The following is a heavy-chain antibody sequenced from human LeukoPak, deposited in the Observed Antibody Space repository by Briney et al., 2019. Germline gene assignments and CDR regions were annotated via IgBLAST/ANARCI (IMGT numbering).Heavy chain of an antibody. D-gene: IGHD2-2*01. Sequence: PGGSLRLSCAASGFTFDDCGMSWVRQAPGKGLEWVSGINWNGGSTGYADSVKGRFTISRDNAKNSLYLQMNSLRAEDTALYYCARASDDCSSTSCYPGTFDIWGQGTMVTVSS. CDR2: INWNGGST. CDR3: ARASDDCSSTSCYPGTFDI. J-gene: IGHJ3*02. CDR1: GFTFDDCG. V-gene: IGHV3-20*04.